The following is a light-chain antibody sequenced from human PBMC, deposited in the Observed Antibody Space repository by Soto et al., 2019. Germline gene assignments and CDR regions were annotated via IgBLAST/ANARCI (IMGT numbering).Light chain of an antibody. CDR3: YQSSGISCAR. CDR1: TSDIGTYSY. V-gene: IGLV2-14*01. J-gene: IGLJ1*01. Sequence: QSALTQPASVSGSPGQSITISCTGTTSDIGTYSYVSWYQQHAGKAPKLIIYEVSHRPSGVSNRFSGSKSGSTASLTISGRQAVDEVDDYWYQSSGISCARFATGPKVTVL. CDR2: EVS.